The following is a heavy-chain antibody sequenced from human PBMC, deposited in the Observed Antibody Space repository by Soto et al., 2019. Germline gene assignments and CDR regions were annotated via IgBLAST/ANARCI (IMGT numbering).Heavy chain of an antibody. J-gene: IGHJ6*02. D-gene: IGHD5-18*01. CDR2: IYPGDSDT. V-gene: IGHV5-51*01. Sequence: GESLKLSCKGSGYSFTSYWIGWVRQMPGKGLEWMGIIYPGDSDTRYSPSFQGQVTISADKSISTAYLQWSSLKASDTAMYYCARLEIQLYYYYGMDVWGQGTTVTVSS. CDR1: GYSFTSYW. CDR3: ARLEIQLYYYYGMDV.